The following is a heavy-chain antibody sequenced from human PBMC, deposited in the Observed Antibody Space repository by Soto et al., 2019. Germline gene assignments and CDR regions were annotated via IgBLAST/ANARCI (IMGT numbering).Heavy chain of an antibody. D-gene: IGHD2-2*01. V-gene: IGHV5-10-1*01. CDR3: ARVVLVAGAHEDP. J-gene: IGHJ5*02. CDR1: GYIFASHW. Sequence: GESLKISCKGSGYIFASHWISWVRQMPGKGLEWMGRIDPTDSYTEYSPSFQGHVTMSLDKSISTAYLQWSSLKASDSAMYYCARVVLVAGAHEDPWGQGTQVTVS. CDR2: IDPTDSYT.